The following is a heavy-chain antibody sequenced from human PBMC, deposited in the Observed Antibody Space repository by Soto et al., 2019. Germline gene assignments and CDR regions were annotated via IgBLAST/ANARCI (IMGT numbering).Heavy chain of an antibody. CDR1: EGTFRSYS. Sequence: RHSKTASEGTFRSYSMNCTIKAPGKGLEWVSYISSSSSTIYYADSVKGRFTISRDNAKNSLYLQMNSLRDEDTAVYYCARTFNYYYYYGMDVWGQGTTVTVSS. V-gene: IGHV3-48*02. J-gene: IGHJ6*02. CDR2: ISSSSSTI. CDR3: ARTFNYYYYYGMDV.